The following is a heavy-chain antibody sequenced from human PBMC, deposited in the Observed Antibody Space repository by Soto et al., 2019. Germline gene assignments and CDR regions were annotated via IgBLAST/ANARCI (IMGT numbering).Heavy chain of an antibody. V-gene: IGHV1-8*01. Sequence: ASVKVSCKASGYTFTSYYINWVRQATGQGLEWMGWMNPNNDNTGYAQKFQGRVTMTRNTSINTAYMELRSLRFEDTAVYYCAKDRLAEPSSGRVRFDPWGQGTLVTVSS. J-gene: IGHJ5*02. CDR1: GYTFTSYY. D-gene: IGHD1-1*01. CDR2: MNPNNDNT. CDR3: AKDRLAEPSSGRVRFDP.